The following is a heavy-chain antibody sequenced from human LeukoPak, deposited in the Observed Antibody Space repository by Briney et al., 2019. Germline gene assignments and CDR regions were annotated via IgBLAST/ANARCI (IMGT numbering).Heavy chain of an antibody. CDR1: GFTFSSYG. CDR3: ARAPLRYCSSTSCYTFDY. D-gene: IGHD2-2*01. J-gene: IGHJ4*02. CDR2: IWYDGSNK. V-gene: IGHV3-33*01. Sequence: GGSLRLSCAASGFTFSSYGMHWVRQAPGKGLEWVAVIWYDGSNKYYADSVKGRFTISRDNSKNTLYLQMNSLRAEDTAVHYCARAPLRYCSSTSCYTFDYWGQGTLVTVSS.